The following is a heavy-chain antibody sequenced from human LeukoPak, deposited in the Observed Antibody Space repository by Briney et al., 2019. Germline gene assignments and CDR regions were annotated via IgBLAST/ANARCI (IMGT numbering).Heavy chain of an antibody. V-gene: IGHV3-23*01. CDR1: GFSLSTNA. D-gene: IGHD1-26*01. CDR2: ISGSGAST. J-gene: IGHJ4*02. Sequence: PGGSLRLSCLTSGFSLSTNAMSWVRQAPGKGLEWVSGISGSGASTYYADSVKGRFTISRDDSRNSLYLQMNSLRGEDTAVYYCAKDVGKWESLHYFDYWGRGTLVTVSS. CDR3: AKDVGKWESLHYFDY.